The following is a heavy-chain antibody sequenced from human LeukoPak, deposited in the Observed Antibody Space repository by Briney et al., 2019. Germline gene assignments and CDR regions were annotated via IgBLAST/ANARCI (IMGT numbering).Heavy chain of an antibody. D-gene: IGHD3-3*01. J-gene: IGHJ5*02. V-gene: IGHV3-21*01. Sequence: PGGSLRLSCAASGFTFSSYSMNWVRQAPGKGLEWVSSISSSSSYIYYADSVKGRFTISRDNAKNSLYLQMNSLRAEDTAVYYCARDSRKSRDYDFWSGYSNWFDPWGQGTLVTVSS. CDR2: ISSSSSYI. CDR3: ARDSRKSRDYDFWSGYSNWFDP. CDR1: GFTFSSYS.